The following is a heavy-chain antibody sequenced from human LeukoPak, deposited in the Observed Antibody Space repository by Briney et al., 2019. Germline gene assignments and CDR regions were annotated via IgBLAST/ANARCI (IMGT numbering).Heavy chain of an antibody. J-gene: IGHJ6*03. CDR2: MNPNSGNT. CDR3: ARGRCSSTSCYHYYYYMDV. CDR1: GYTFTSYD. V-gene: IGHV1-8*01. D-gene: IGHD2-2*01. Sequence: AASVKVSCKASGYTFTSYDINWVRQATGQGLEWMGWMNPNSGNTGYAQKFQGRVTMTRNTSISTAYMELSSLRSEDTAVYYCARGRCSSTSCYHYYYYMDVWGKGTTVTVSS.